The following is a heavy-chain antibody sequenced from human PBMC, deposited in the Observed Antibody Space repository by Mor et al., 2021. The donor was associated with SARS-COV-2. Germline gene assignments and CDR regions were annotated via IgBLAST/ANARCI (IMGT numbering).Heavy chain of an antibody. D-gene: IGHD2-15*01. Sequence: GLEWVANIFPDGSGKNYVDSVKGRFVISRDNAKNSLYLQMNSLRAEDTALYFCARQDLASRSSPDYWGQGTLV. CDR2: IFPDGSGK. CDR3: ARQDLASRSSPDY. J-gene: IGHJ4*02. V-gene: IGHV3-7*01.